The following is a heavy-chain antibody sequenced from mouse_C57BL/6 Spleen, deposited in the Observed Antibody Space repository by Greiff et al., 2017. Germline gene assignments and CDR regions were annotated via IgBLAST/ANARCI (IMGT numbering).Heavy chain of an antibody. CDR3: ARGSNYDAMEY. CDR2: IYPGSGST. Sequence: QVQLQQPGAELVKPGASVKMSCKASGYTFTSYWITWVKQRPGQGLEWIGDIYPGSGSTNYNEKFKGKATLTVDTSSSTASMQLSSLTSEDSAVYYCARGSNYDAMEYWGQGTSVTVSS. J-gene: IGHJ4*01. CDR1: GYTFTSYW. D-gene: IGHD2-5*01. V-gene: IGHV1-55*01.